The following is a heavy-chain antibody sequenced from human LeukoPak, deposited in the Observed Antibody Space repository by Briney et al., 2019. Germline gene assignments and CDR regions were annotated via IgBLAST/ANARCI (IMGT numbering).Heavy chain of an antibody. J-gene: IGHJ2*01. D-gene: IGHD3-3*01. V-gene: IGHV4-39*07. CDR3: ARARVVLRFLEWLFNPQSSYFDL. CDR1: GGSISSSSYY. Sequence: SETLSLTCTVSGGSISSSSYYWGWIRQPPGKGLEWIGSIYYSGSTYYNPSLKSRVTISVDTSKNQFSLKLSSVTAADTAVYYCARARVVLRFLEWLFNPQSSYFDLWGRGTLVTVSS. CDR2: IYYSGST.